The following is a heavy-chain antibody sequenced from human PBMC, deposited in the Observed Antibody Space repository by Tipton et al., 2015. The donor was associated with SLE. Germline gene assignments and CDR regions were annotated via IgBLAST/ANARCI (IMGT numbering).Heavy chain of an antibody. D-gene: IGHD1-26*01. V-gene: IGHV4-31*03. J-gene: IGHJ3*02. CDR1: GGSVSIGDYW. CDR3: ARTLGAIAHTVYDAFDI. Sequence: TLSLTCSVSGGSVSIGDYWWTWIRQHPGKGLEWIGYIYNSGSTHFNPSLKSRVTMSVDMSKNQFSLRLTSVTAADTAVYYCARTLGAIAHTVYDAFDIWGQGKMVTVSS. CDR2: IYNSGST.